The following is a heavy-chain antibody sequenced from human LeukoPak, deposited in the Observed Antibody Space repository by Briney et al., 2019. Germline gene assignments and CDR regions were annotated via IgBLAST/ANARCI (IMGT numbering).Heavy chain of an antibody. Sequence: PGGSLRLSCAASGFTFSSYWMSWVRQAPGEGLEWVANIKQDGSEKYYVDSVKGRFTISRDNAKNSLYLQMNSLRAEDTAVYYCARSNDHYDFWSGYYIFDYWGQGTLVTVSS. V-gene: IGHV3-7*01. CDR1: GFTFSSYW. D-gene: IGHD3-3*01. CDR2: IKQDGSEK. J-gene: IGHJ4*02. CDR3: ARSNDHYDFWSGYYIFDY.